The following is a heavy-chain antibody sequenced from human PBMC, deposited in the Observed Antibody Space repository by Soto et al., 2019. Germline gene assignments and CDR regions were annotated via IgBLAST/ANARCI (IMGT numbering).Heavy chain of an antibody. CDR2: ISAYNGNT. CDR1: GYTFTSYG. J-gene: IGHJ4*02. CDR3: ARDSGYYDYVWGSYRPYSFDY. V-gene: IGHV1-18*01. Sequence: QVQLVQSGAEVKKPGASVKVSCKASGYTFTSYGISWVRQAPGQGLEWMGWISAYNGNTNYAQKLQGRVTMTTDTSTSTAYMELRSLRSDDTAVYYCARDSGYYDYVWGSYRPYSFDYWGQGTLVTVSS. D-gene: IGHD3-16*02.